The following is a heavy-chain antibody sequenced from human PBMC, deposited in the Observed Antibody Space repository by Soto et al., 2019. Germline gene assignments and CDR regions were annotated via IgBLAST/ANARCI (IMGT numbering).Heavy chain of an antibody. CDR2: ISAYNGNT. CDR3: ARVFSSGVPAALIYYYYYYMDV. D-gene: IGHD2-2*01. CDR1: GYTFTSYG. J-gene: IGHJ6*03. Sequence: GASVKVSCKASGYTFTSYGISWVRQAPGQGLEWMGWISAYNGNTNYAQKHQGRVTMTTDTSTSTAYMELRSLRSDDTAVYYCARVFSSGVPAALIYYYYYYMDVWGKGTTVTVSS. V-gene: IGHV1-18*01.